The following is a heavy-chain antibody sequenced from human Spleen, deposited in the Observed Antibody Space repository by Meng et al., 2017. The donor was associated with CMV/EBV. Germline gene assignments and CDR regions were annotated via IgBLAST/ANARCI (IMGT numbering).Heavy chain of an antibody. CDR3: ARARIVVVSPHMSAAGPPLGIDS. CDR2: IYYGGIT. V-gene: IGHV4-39*07. CDR1: GDSITGTTYY. Sequence: SETLSLTCTVSGDSITGTTYYWGWIRQPPGKGLEWIGTIYYGGITFYNPSLKSRVTISLDASNNQFSLKLSSVTAADTAVYYWARARIVVVSPHMSAAGPPLGIDSWGQGTLVTVSS. J-gene: IGHJ4*02. D-gene: IGHD2-15*01.